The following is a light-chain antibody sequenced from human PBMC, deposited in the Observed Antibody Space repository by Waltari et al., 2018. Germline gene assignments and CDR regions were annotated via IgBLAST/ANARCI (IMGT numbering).Light chain of an antibody. CDR3: QSIDSVVV. CDR1: VLPHQY. V-gene: IGLV3-25*03. J-gene: IGLJ2*01. CDR2: KDT. Sequence: SYELTQTPSVSVSPGQTATIHCSGDVLPHQYAYWYQQKPGQAPVVILYKDTQRPSGIPGRFSGSSSGTTVTLTISGVQAEDEADYYCQSIDSVVVFGGGTKLTVL.